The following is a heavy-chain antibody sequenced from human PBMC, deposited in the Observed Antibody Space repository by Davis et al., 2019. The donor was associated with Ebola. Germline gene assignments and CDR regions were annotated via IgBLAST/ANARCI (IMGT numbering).Heavy chain of an antibody. CDR1: GFTFSNAW. Sequence: GESLKISCAASGFTFSNAWMNWVRQAPGKGLEWVGRIKSKTDGGTTDYAAPVKGRFTISRDDSKNTLYLQMNSLKTEDTAVYYCTTDALYYDFWSGYHYGMDVWGQGTTVTVSS. J-gene: IGHJ6*02. V-gene: IGHV3-15*07. D-gene: IGHD3-3*01. CDR2: IKSKTDGGTT. CDR3: TTDALYYDFWSGYHYGMDV.